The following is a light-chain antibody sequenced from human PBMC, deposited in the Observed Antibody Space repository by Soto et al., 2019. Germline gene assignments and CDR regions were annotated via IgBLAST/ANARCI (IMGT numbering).Light chain of an antibody. CDR1: SSDVGGYNY. J-gene: IGLJ1*01. CDR2: DVS. V-gene: IGLV2-11*01. Sequence: QSVLTQPRSVSGSPGQSVTISCTGASSDVGGYNYVSWYQQYPGKAPKLMIYDVSKRPSGVPDRFSGSKSGNTASLTISGLQAEDDADYYCCSYAGTYTYVFGTGTKLTVL. CDR3: CSYAGTYTYV.